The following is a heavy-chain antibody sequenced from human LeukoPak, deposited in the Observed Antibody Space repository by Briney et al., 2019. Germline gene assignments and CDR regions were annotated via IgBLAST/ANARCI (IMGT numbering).Heavy chain of an antibody. D-gene: IGHD3-10*01. Sequence: SETLSLTCSVTGGSISSGSYYWGWIRQPPGKGLEWIVSIYYSGSTYYNPSLKSRATISVDTSKNQFSLKLSSVTAADTAVYYCARHDLVRGVITESMDVWGQGTTVTVSS. J-gene: IGHJ6*02. CDR1: GGSISSGSYY. CDR2: IYYSGST. V-gene: IGHV4-39*01. CDR3: ARHDLVRGVITESMDV.